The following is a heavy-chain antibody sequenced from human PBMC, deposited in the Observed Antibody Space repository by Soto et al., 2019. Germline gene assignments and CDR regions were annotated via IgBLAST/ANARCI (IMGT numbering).Heavy chain of an antibody. J-gene: IGHJ4*02. CDR1: GFDFGDYA. D-gene: IGHD6-13*01. Sequence: EVQLVESGGGLAQPGTSLKLSCEASGFDFGDYAMHWVRQVPGKALEWVATIIWNSGYERYADSVQGRFTISRDDAKSSLFLQMRSLRSEDTAFYYCAKVRLRAAGTIESWGQGTLVTVSS. CDR3: AKVRLRAAGTIES. CDR2: IIWNSGYE. V-gene: IGHV3-9*01.